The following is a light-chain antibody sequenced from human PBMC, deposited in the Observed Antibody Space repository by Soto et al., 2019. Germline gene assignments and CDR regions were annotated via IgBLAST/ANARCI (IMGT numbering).Light chain of an antibody. V-gene: IGLV3-21*04. Sequence: SYELTQPPSVSVAPGKTARITCGGNNIGSKSVHWYQQKPGQAPVLVIYYDSDRPPGIPERFSGSNSGNTATLTISRVEAGDEADYYCQVWDSSSDHPEVFGGGTKLTVL. CDR1: NIGSKS. CDR2: YDS. CDR3: QVWDSSSDHPEV. J-gene: IGLJ2*01.